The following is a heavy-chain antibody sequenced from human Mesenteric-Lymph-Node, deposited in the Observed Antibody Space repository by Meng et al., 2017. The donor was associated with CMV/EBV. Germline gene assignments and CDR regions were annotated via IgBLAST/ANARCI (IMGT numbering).Heavy chain of an antibody. J-gene: IGHJ3*02. Sequence: GGSLRLSCAASGFTFSSYEMIWVRQAPGKGLEWVSYISSSGSTIYYADSVKGRFTISRDNAKNSLYLQMNSLRAEDTAVYYCARDISSSSGYDAFDIWGQGTMVTVSS. CDR2: ISSSGSTI. V-gene: IGHV3-48*03. CDR1: GFTFSSYE. CDR3: ARDISSSSGYDAFDI. D-gene: IGHD6-6*01.